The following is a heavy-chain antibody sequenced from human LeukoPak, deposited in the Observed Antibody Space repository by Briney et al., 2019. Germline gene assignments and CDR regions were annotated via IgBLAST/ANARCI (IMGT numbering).Heavy chain of an antibody. J-gene: IGHJ4*02. CDR3: ARDPWGSVVSSSFSPFFDY. Sequence: PSETLSLTCAVYGGSFSGYYWSWIRQPPGKGLEWIGHISYSGSTNYNPSLKSRVTVSIDTSKNQVSLKLSSMTAADTAVYYCARDPWGSVVSSSFSPFFDYWGQGTLVTVSS. CDR2: ISYSGST. CDR1: GGSFSGYY. D-gene: IGHD3-16*01. V-gene: IGHV4-59*01.